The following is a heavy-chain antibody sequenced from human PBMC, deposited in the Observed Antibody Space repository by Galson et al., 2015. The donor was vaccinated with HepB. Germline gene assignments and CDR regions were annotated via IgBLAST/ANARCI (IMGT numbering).Heavy chain of an antibody. D-gene: IGHD3-22*01. CDR2: ISSSSSYI. Sequence: SLRLSCAASGFTFSRYSMNWVRQAPGKGLEWVSSISSSSSYIYYADSVKGRFTISRDNAKNSLYLQMNSLRAEDTAVYYCARGWLLPLYYMDVWGKGTTVTVSS. CDR3: ARGWLLPLYYMDV. J-gene: IGHJ6*03. V-gene: IGHV3-21*01. CDR1: GFTFSRYS.